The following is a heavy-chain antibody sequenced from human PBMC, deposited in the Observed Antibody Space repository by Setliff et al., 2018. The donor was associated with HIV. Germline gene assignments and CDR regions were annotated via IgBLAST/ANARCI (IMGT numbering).Heavy chain of an antibody. CDR3: ARAEDTAMDDYYYMDV. D-gene: IGHD5-18*01. V-gene: IGHV4-4*07. J-gene: IGHJ6*03. CDR1: GGSISNYY. Sequence: SETLSLTCTVSGGSISNYYWSWIRQPAGKGLEWIGRIYTSGSTNYNPSLKSRVTMSVDTSKNQFFLNLTSVTAADTAVYYCARAEDTAMDDYYYMDVWGRGTTVTAP. CDR2: IYTSGST.